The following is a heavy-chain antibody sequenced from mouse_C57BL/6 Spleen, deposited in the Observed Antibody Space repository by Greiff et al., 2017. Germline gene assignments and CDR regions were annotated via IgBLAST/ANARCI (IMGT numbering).Heavy chain of an antibody. J-gene: IGHJ2*01. CDR1: GFTFSSYA. CDR2: ISSGGDYI. D-gene: IGHD2-14*01. V-gene: IGHV5-9-1*02. Sequence: DVQLVESGAGLVKPGGSLKLSCAASGFTFSSYAMSWVRQTPGKRLEWVAYISSGGDYIYYADTVKGRVTISRDTARNTLYLQLSRLKAEDSAMDYCTRVGYHFDYWGQGTTLTVSS. CDR3: TRVGYHFDY.